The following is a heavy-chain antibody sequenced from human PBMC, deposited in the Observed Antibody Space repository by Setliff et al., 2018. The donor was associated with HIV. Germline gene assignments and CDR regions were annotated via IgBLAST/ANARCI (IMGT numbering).Heavy chain of an antibody. D-gene: IGHD4-17*01. Sequence: ASVKVSCKASGYTFTGYYVHWVRQAPGQGLEWMGRIIPNSGGTNYAQKFQGRVTMTRDTSISTAYMELTRLRSDDTAVYYCAVPTVTAYYYGMDVWGQGTTVTVS. V-gene: IGHV1-2*06. CDR1: GYTFTGYY. CDR3: AVPTVTAYYYGMDV. J-gene: IGHJ6*02. CDR2: IIPNSGGT.